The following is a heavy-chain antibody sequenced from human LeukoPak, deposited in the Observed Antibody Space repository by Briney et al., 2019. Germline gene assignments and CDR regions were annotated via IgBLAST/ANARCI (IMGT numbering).Heavy chain of an antibody. CDR1: GGSVSSGSYY. J-gene: IGHJ3*02. V-gene: IGHV4-61*01. D-gene: IGHD3-22*01. Sequence: PSETLSLTCTVSGGSVSSGSYYWSWIRQPPGKGLEWIGFIDSSGSTNYNPSLKSRVTISVDTSKNQFSLKLSSVTAADTAVYYCARERYYYDSSGYYTAFDIWGQGTMVIVSS. CDR3: ARERYYYDSSGYYTAFDI. CDR2: IDSSGST.